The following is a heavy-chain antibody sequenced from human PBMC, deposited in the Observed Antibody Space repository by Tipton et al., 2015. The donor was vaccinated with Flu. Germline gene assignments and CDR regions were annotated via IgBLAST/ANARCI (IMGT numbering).Heavy chain of an antibody. CDR3: GRETFFEDGSGYPTNWYFDL. CDR1: GFTFSRYY. J-gene: IGHJ2*01. Sequence: GSLRLSCAVPGFTFSRYYMHWVRQAPGKGLVWVSRINTDGSDTNYADSVAGRFTISRDNAKRTLYLQMNSLRVEDTAVYYCGRETFFEDGSGYPTNWYFDLWGRGTLVTVSS. D-gene: IGHD3-22*01. CDR2: INTDGSDT. V-gene: IGHV3-74*01.